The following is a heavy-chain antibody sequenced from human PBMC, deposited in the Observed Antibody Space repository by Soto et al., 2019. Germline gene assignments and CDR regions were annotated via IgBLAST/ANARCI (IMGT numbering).Heavy chain of an antibody. CDR3: AKAWMDNARHRYFDH. V-gene: IGHV3-23*01. J-gene: IGHJ4*02. D-gene: IGHD5-12*01. Sequence: QPGGSLRLSCAASGFTFSSYAMSWVRQAPGKGLEWVSAISASGGGTYYADSVKGRFTISRDNSKNTLYLQMNSLRAEDTAVYSCAKAWMDNARHRYFDHWGQGTLVTVSS. CDR1: GFTFSSYA. CDR2: ISASGGGT.